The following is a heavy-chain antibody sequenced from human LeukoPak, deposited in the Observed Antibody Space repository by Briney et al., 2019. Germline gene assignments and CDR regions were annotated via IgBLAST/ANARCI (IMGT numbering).Heavy chain of an antibody. J-gene: IGHJ6*03. V-gene: IGHV3-30*02. Sequence: GGSLRLSCAPSVFTFSSYGMHWVRPAPGEGLEWVAFIRCDGSNKYYADSVKGGYTLSRDNSKNTLFLQMNSLRAEDTAVYYCAKEGPRRYDSSGYSYYYYMDVGGKGTTVTVSS. CDR2: IRCDGSNK. CDR1: VFTFSSYG. CDR3: AKEGPRRYDSSGYSYYYYMDV. D-gene: IGHD3-22*01.